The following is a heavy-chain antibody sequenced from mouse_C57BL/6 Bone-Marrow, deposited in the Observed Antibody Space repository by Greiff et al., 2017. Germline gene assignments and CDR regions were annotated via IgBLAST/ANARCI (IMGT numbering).Heavy chain of an antibody. CDR2: ISDGGSYT. J-gene: IGHJ2*01. CDR1: GFTFSSYA. Sequence: EVKVEESGGGLVKPGGSLKLSCAASGFTFSSYAMSWVRQTPEKRLEWVATISDGGSYTYYPDNVKGRFTISRDNAKNNLYLQMSHLKSEDTAMYYCARDDPYYFDYWGQGTTLTVSS. CDR3: ARDDPYYFDY. V-gene: IGHV5-4*01.